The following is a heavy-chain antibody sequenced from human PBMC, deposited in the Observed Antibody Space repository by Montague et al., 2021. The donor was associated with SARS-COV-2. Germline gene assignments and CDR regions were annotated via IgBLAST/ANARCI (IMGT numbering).Heavy chain of an antibody. J-gene: IGHJ4*02. V-gene: IGHV4-34*01. Sequence: SETLSLTCAVYGGSFSGYYWTWIRQSPGKGLEWIAEINRSGSANYNFNPSLRSRVTISVDTSKSQFSLKLNSVTAADTGVYYCARWDPQTLTMIGLRGKAASDYWGQGTLVTVSS. CDR3: ARWDPQTLTMIGLRGKAASDY. D-gene: IGHD4-23*01. CDR1: GGSFSGYY. CDR2: INRSGSA.